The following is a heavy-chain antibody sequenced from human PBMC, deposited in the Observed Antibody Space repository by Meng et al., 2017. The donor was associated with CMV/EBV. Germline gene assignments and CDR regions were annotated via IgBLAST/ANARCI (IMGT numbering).Heavy chain of an antibody. CDR3: ATYYSSLTGYYLLSGY. D-gene: IGHD3-9*01. Sequence: GGSLRLSCAASGFTFDDYGMSWVRQAPGKGLEWVSGINWNGGSTGYADSVKGRFTISRDNAKNSLYLQMNSLRGEDTAVYYCATYYSSLTGYYLLSGYWGQGTLVTVSS. V-gene: IGHV3-20*04. J-gene: IGHJ4*02. CDR2: INWNGGST. CDR1: GFTFDDYG.